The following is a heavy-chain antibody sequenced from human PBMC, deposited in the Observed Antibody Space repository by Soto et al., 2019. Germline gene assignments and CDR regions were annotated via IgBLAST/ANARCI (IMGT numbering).Heavy chain of an antibody. V-gene: IGHV4-61*01. D-gene: IGHD2-15*01. J-gene: IGHJ4*02. CDR2: IYYSGST. CDR3: ARGYSSQFDY. Sequence: SETLSLTCTVSGGSVSSGSHYWSWIRQPPGKGLEWIGYIYYSGSTNYNPSLKSRVTISVDTSKNQFSLKLSSVTAADTAVYYCARGYSSQFDYWGQGTLVTVSS. CDR1: GGSVSSGSHY.